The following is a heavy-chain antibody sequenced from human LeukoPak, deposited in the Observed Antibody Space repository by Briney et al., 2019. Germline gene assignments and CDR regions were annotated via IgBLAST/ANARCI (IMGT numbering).Heavy chain of an antibody. CDR1: GDSVSTNSAA. CDR3: ARGTWDSSGYYNIDY. Sequence: SQTLSFTCAISGDSVSTNSAAWNWIRQSPSRGLEWLGRTYFRSKWYNDYAESVKSRIAINADTPKDQFSLQMNSVIPEDTAVYYCARGTWDSSGYYNIDYWGQGTLVTVSS. D-gene: IGHD3-22*01. CDR2: TYFRSKWYN. J-gene: IGHJ4*02. V-gene: IGHV6-1*01.